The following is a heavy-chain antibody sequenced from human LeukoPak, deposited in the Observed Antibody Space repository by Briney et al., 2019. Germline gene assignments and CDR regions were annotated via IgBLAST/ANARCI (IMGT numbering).Heavy chain of an antibody. CDR1: GGSTSSYY. CDR2: IYYSGST. Sequence: SETLSLTCTVSGGSTSSYYWSWIRQPPGKGLEWIGYIYYSGSTNYNPSLKSRVTISVDTSKNQFSLKLSSVTAADTAVYYCARVEDYDSSGYYLEAFDIWGQGTMVTVSS. V-gene: IGHV4-59*01. J-gene: IGHJ3*02. CDR3: ARVEDYDSSGYYLEAFDI. D-gene: IGHD3-22*01.